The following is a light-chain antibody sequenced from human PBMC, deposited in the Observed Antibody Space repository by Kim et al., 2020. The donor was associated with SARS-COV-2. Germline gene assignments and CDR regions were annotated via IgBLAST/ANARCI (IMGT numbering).Light chain of an antibody. V-gene: IGLV1-40*01. CDR1: NSNIGAGYD. CDR2: GNT. CDR3: QSYDSNLSVV. J-gene: IGLJ2*01. Sequence: QSVLTQPPSVSGAPGQRVAISCTGNNSNIGAGYDVHWYQQLLGTAPKLLIYGNTNRPSGVPDRFSGSKSGTSASLAITGLQAEDEADYYCQSYDSNLSVVFGGGTKLTVL.